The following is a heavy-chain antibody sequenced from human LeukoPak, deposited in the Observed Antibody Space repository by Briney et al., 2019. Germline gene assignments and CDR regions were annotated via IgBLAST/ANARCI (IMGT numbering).Heavy chain of an antibody. J-gene: IGHJ4*02. Sequence: GGSLRLSCAGSGFTFSHYSMNWVRQAPGKGLEWVASFGSDLSFTSYADSVKGRFTISRDNAESSLHLHMHSLRAEDTAIYYCARDRLGDGYIREFDSWGQGTLVTVSS. V-gene: IGHV3-21*06. D-gene: IGHD5-24*01. CDR3: ARDRLGDGYIREFDS. CDR1: GFTFSHYS. CDR2: FGSDLSFT.